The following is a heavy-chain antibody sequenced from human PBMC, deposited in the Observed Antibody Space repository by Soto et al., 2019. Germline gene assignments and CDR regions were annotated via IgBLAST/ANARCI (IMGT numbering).Heavy chain of an antibody. V-gene: IGHV3-7*01. D-gene: IGHD4-4*01. CDR1: GFTFSDSW. J-gene: IGHJ5*02. Sequence: PGGSLRLSCTASGFTFSDSWMTWVRQAPGKGLEWVARIKPDESEKKYADSVKGRFSISRDNAKNSMYLQMDSLRGEDTAMYYCVRGGSNYASWGQGTLVTVSS. CDR2: IKPDESEK. CDR3: VRGGSNYAS.